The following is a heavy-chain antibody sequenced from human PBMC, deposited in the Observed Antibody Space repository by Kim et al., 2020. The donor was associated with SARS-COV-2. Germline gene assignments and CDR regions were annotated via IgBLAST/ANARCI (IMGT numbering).Heavy chain of an antibody. D-gene: IGHD4-17*01. J-gene: IGHJ4*02. CDR3: ARDIRMTTVTTTDY. CDR2: ISSSSSYI. CDR1: GFTFSSYS. Sequence: GGSLRLSCAASGFTFSSYSMNWVRQAPGKGLEWVSSISSSSSYIYYADSVKGRFTISRDNAKNSLYLQMNSLRAEDTAVYYCARDIRMTTVTTTDYWGQGTLVTVSS. V-gene: IGHV3-21*01.